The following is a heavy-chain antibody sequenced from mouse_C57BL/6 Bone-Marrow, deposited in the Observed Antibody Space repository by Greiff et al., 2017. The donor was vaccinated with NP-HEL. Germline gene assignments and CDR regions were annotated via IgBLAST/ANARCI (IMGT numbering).Heavy chain of an antibody. CDR3: NNILGY. V-gene: IGHV14-4*01. CDR2: IDPEDGAT. CDR1: GYNINDDT. Sequence: EVQLQQSEAELVRPGASVKLSCTASGYNINDDTIHWVKQRPEQGLEWIGYIDPEDGATEYASKFQGKATITADTSSNTAYLQLSSLTSEDTAVYYCNNILGYGGQGTTITVSA. J-gene: IGHJ2*01.